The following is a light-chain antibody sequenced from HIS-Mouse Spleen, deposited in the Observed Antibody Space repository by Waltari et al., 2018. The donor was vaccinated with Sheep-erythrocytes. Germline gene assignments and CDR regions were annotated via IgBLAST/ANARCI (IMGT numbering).Light chain of an antibody. CDR2: QDS. CDR3: QAWDSSTAWV. Sequence: SYELTQPPSVSVSPGQTASITCSGDKSGDKYACWYQQKPGQSPVLVIYQDSKRPSGIPERFSGSNSGNTATLTISGTQAMEEADYYCQAWDSSTAWVFGGGTKLTVL. CDR1: KSGDKY. J-gene: IGLJ3*02. V-gene: IGLV3-1*01.